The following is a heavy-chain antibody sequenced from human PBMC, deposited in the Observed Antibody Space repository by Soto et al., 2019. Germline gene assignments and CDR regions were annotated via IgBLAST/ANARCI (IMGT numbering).Heavy chain of an antibody. J-gene: IGHJ1*01. V-gene: IGHV1-69*17. CDR3: ARTAALGCVVKDYF. Sequence: QALLEQSGAEMKKPGASLTISCKASAGTFNSYAISWVRQAPGQGLEWMGGIIPIFGITNYAQKFQDRLTLTADSVTDAASKDPSVLPPAHTARNYSARTAALGCVVKDYF. CDR1: AGTFNSYA. D-gene: IGHD6-25*01. CDR2: IIPIFGIT.